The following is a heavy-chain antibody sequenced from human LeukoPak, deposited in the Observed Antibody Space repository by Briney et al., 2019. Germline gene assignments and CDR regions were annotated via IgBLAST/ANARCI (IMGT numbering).Heavy chain of an antibody. D-gene: IGHD2-2*03. CDR1: GGTFSSYT. Sequence: SVKVSCKASGGTFSSYTISWVRQAPGQGLEWMGRIIPILGIANYAQKFQGRVTITVDKSTSTAYMELSSLRSEDTAVYYCAVLDIVVVPAARDAFDIWGQGTMVTVSS. J-gene: IGHJ3*02. CDR2: IIPILGIA. V-gene: IGHV1-69*02. CDR3: AVLDIVVVPAARDAFDI.